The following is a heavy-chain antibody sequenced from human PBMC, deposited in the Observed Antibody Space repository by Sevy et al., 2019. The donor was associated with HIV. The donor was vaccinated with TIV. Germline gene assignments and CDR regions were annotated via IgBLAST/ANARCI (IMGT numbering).Heavy chain of an antibody. J-gene: IGHJ4*02. CDR1: GFTFSSYW. CDR3: ARVPYGGNLHVDY. CDR2: IKQDGSEK. D-gene: IGHD4-17*01. Sequence: GGSLRLSCAASGFTFSSYWMSWVRQAPGKGLEWVANIKQDGSEKYYVDSVKGRFTISRDNAKNSLYLQMNSLRAEDTAVYYCARVPYGGNLHVDYWGQGTLVTISS. V-gene: IGHV3-7*01.